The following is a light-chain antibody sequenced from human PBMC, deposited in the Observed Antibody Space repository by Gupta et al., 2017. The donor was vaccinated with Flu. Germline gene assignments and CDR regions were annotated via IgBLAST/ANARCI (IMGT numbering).Light chain of an antibody. J-gene: IGKJ2*01. CDR2: LGS. Sequence: VTLGQPASISCRASHGRGYSDGRIYLSWVHQRPGQPPRLLIYLGSKRCSGVPDRFSGSGAGTDFTLIISRGEPEDVGGYYCCQRKRVPFTFGQGTKMEI. CDR1: HGRGYSDGRIY. V-gene: IGKV2-24*01. CDR3: CQRKRVPFT.